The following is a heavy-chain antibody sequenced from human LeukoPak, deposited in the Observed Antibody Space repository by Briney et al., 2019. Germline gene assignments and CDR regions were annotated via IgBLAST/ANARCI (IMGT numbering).Heavy chain of an antibody. CDR1: GFTFSSYA. CDR2: ISGSGGST. J-gene: IGHJ4*02. D-gene: IGHD1-7*01. CDR3: AKDPPHWNYNY. Sequence: GGSLRLSCAASGFTFSSYAMDWVRQAPGKGLEWVAGISGSGGSTYYADSVKGRFTISRDNSKNTLYLQMNRLRAEDTAVYYCAKDPPHWNYNYWGQGTLVTVSS. V-gene: IGHV3-23*01.